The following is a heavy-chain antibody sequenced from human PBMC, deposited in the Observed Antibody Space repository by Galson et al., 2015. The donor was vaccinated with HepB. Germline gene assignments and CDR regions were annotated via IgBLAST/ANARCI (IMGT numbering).Heavy chain of an antibody. V-gene: IGHV3-30*18. D-gene: IGHD2-15*01. CDR2: ISYDGSNK. CDR1: GFTFSSYG. Sequence: SLRLSCAASGFTFSSYGMHWVRQAPGKGLEWVAVISYDGSNKYYADSVKGRFTISRDNSKNTLYLQMNSLRAEDTAVYYCAKDRAATLVVVAALPNDYWGQGTLVTVSS. J-gene: IGHJ4*02. CDR3: AKDRAATLVVVAALPNDY.